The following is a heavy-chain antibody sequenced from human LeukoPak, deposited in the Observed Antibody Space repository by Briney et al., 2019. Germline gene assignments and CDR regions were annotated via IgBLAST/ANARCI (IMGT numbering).Heavy chain of an antibody. V-gene: IGHV1-2*06. CDR2: INPNSGGT. Sequence: SVKVSCKASGYTFTGYYMHWVRQAPGQGLEWMGRINPNSGGTNYAQKFQGRVTMTRDTSISTAYMELSRLRSDDTAVYYCAREIRSGYYYYMDVWGKGTTVTVSS. CDR1: GYTFTGYY. J-gene: IGHJ6*03. CDR3: AREIRSGYYYYMDV.